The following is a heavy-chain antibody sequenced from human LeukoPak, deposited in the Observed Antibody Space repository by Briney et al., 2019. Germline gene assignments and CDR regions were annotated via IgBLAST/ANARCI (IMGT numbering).Heavy chain of an antibody. D-gene: IGHD3-10*01. J-gene: IGHJ3*02. Sequence: SETLSLTCTVSGGSISSSSYYWGWIRQPPGKGLEWIGSIYYSGSTYYNPSLKSRVTISVDTSKNQFSLKLSSVTAADTAVYYCARDKSRTYGSADAFDIWGQGTMVTVSS. V-gene: IGHV4-39*07. CDR3: ARDKSRTYGSADAFDI. CDR1: GGSISSSSYY. CDR2: IYYSGST.